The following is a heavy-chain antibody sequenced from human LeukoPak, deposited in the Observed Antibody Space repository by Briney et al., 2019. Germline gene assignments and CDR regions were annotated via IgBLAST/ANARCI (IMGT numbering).Heavy chain of an antibody. J-gene: IGHJ5*02. Sequence: PGGSLRLSCAASGFTFSSYGMHWVRQAPGKGLEWVAVIWYDGSNKYYADSVKGRFTISRDNSKNTLYLQMNSLRAEDTAVYYCARDRDGDYENWFDPWGQGTLVTVSS. V-gene: IGHV3-33*01. CDR1: GFTFSSYG. CDR3: ARDRDGDYENWFDP. D-gene: IGHD4-17*01. CDR2: IWYDGSNK.